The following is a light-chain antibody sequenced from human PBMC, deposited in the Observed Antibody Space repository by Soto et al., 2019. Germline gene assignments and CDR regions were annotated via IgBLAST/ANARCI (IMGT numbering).Light chain of an antibody. V-gene: IGKV3-20*01. CDR3: QQYGSSPRT. CDR1: QSVSSNF. CDR2: GAS. J-gene: IGKJ1*01. Sequence: EIVLTQSPGTLSLSPGESATLSCRASQSVSSNFLAWFQQKPGQAPRLLIYGASSRATGIPDRFSGSGSGTDFTLTISRLETEDFAVYYCQQYGSSPRTFGQGTKVDIK.